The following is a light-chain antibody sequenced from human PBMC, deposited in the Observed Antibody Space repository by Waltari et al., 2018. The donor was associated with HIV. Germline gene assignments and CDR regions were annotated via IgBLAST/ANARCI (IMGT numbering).Light chain of an antibody. J-gene: IGLJ2*01. CDR2: DVT. Sequence: QSALPQPRSVSASPGQSVTISRTGTSSDVGPYAFFSWYQLLPGVAPKLMIYDVTKRPAGVPVRFSGSKSTNTASLTISGLQAENEAEYYCCSYAGTYTLKFGGGTKLTV. CDR1: SSDVGPYAF. CDR3: CSYAGTYTLK. V-gene: IGLV2-11*01.